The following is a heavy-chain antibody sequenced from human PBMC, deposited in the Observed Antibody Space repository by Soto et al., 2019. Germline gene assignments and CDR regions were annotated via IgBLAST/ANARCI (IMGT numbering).Heavy chain of an antibody. V-gene: IGHV4-39*01. CDR3: ARLGSGVAVAARALDP. Sequence: LETLALTCTVSGGSISSSSYYWGWIRQPPGRGLEWIGSIYYSGTTYYNPSLKSRVTISVDTSKNQFSLKLSSVTAADTAVYCCARLGSGVAVAARALDPWGQGTLVTV. D-gene: IGHD6-19*01. CDR1: GGSISSSSYY. CDR2: IYYSGTT. J-gene: IGHJ5*02.